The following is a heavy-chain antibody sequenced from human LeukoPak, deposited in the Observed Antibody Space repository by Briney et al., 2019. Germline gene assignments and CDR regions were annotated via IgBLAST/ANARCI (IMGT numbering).Heavy chain of an antibody. D-gene: IGHD1-26*01. CDR2: VSPYNGDT. CDR3: ARGGLSGIYGIDY. J-gene: IGHJ4*02. CDR1: GYTFNTYG. Sequence: GASVKVSCRASGYTFNTYGVTWVRQVPGQGFEWMGWVSPYNGDTNYAQKFQGRVTMTTDTLTSTVFMELRSLRSGDTAVYFCARGGLSGIYGIDYWGQGTLVTVSS. V-gene: IGHV1-18*01.